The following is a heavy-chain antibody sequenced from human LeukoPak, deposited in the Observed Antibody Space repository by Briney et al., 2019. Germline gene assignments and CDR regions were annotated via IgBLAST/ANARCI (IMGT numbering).Heavy chain of an antibody. Sequence: RTSETLSLTCTVSGGSIRRNYWSWIRQPPGKGLEWIGYIHSIGTTNYNPSLKSRVTISVDTSKNQFSLKLSSVTAADTAVYYCATSYYGSGTYYNWFDPWGQGTLVTVSS. CDR3: ATSYYGSGTYYNWFDP. D-gene: IGHD3-10*01. CDR2: IHSIGTT. V-gene: IGHV4-59*01. CDR1: GGSIRRNY. J-gene: IGHJ5*02.